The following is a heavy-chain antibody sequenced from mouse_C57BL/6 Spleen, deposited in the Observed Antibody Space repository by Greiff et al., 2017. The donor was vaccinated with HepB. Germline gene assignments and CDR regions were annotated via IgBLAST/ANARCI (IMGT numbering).Heavy chain of an antibody. V-gene: IGHV7-3*01. Sequence: DVMLVESGGGLVQPGGSLSLSCAASGFTFTDYYMSWVRQPPGKALEWLGFIRNKANGYTTEYSASVKGRFTISRDNSQSILYLQMNALRAEDSATYYCARHDFYDGYPAWFAYWGQGTLVTVSA. CDR2: IRNKANGYTT. J-gene: IGHJ3*01. CDR3: ARHDFYDGYPAWFAY. CDR1: GFTFTDYY. D-gene: IGHD2-3*01.